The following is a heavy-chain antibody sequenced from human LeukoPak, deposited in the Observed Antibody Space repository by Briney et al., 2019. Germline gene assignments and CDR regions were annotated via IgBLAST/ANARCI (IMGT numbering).Heavy chain of an antibody. Sequence: GGSLRLSCVGSGLSLGNYWMDWVRQAPGKGLEWVANIRKDGGDIHYVDSVEGRFTISRDNAKNSVYLQMHRLRAEDTAAYYCARDAFGDFSYWGQGILVTVSS. CDR2: IRKDGGDI. D-gene: IGHD3-10*01. J-gene: IGHJ4*02. V-gene: IGHV3-7*01. CDR3: ARDAFGDFSY. CDR1: GLSLGNYW.